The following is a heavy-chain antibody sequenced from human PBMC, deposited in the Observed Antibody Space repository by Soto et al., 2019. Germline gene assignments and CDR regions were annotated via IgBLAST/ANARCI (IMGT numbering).Heavy chain of an antibody. CDR2: IWYDGSNK. CDR3: ARDPLYYDFWSGYYEPYYGMDV. D-gene: IGHD3-3*01. J-gene: IGHJ6*02. Sequence: GGSPKPSRATAWFTFKCYGMHRVPQAPGKGAGGGGVIWYDGSNKYYADSVKGRFTISRDNFKNTLYLQMNSLRAEDTAVYYCARDPLYYDFWSGYYEPYYGMDVWGQGTTVTVSS. V-gene: IGHV3-33*01. CDR1: WFTFKCYG.